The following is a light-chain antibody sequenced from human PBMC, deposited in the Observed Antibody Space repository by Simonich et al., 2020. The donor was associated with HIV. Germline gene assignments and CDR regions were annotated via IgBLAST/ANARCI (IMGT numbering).Light chain of an antibody. V-gene: IGKV4-1*01. CDR2: LAS. CDR1: QSVFYSSNNKNY. J-gene: IGKJ1*01. CDR3: QQYYSTPRT. Sequence: DIVMTQSPDSLAVSLGERATINCKSSQSVFYSSNNKNYLAWYQQKTGQPPKLLIYLASTRESGVPDRFSGSGSGTDFTPTSSSLQAEDVAVYYCQQYYSTPRTFGQGTKVEIK.